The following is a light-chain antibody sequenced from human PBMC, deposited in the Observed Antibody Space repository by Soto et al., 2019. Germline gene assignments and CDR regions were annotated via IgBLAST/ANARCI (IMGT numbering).Light chain of an antibody. CDR3: QRYNSYSEA. CDR2: KAS. CDR1: QTISSW. J-gene: IGKJ1*01. Sequence: DIQMTQSPSTLSGSVGDRVTITCRASQTISSWLAWYQQKPGKAPKLLIYKASTLKSGVPSRFSGSGYGTEFTLTISSLQPAEFATDYCQRYNSYSEAFGQGTKVEL. V-gene: IGKV1-5*03.